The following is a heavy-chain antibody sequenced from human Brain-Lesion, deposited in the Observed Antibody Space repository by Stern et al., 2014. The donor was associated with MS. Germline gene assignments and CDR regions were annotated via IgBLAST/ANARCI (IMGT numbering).Heavy chain of an antibody. J-gene: IGHJ6*02. CDR1: GYIFTGYY. V-gene: IGHV1-2*02. D-gene: IGHD3-3*01. CDR3: ARDQRGITIFGVVTDYYYLGMDV. Sequence: QVQLVQSGAEVKKPGASVKVSCKTSGYIFTGYYIHWVRQAPGQGLEWMAWINPNTGGTKYAQKFQGRVTMSRDTSISTAYAELSSLTSDDTAVYYCARDQRGITIFGVVTDYYYLGMDVWGQGTTVTVSS. CDR2: INPNTGGT.